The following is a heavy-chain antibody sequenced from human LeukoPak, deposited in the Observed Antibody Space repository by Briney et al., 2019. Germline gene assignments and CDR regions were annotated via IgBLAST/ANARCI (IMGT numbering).Heavy chain of an antibody. D-gene: IGHD5-12*01. CDR2: IWYDGSNK. V-gene: IGHV3-33*01. CDR3: ARDVGYRGYYYGLDA. J-gene: IGHJ6*02. Sequence: GRSLRLSCAASGFPFSGYGMHWVRQAPGKGLEWVAIIWYDGSNKDYGDPVKGRFTISRDNSKNTLYLQMNSLRAEDTAVYYCARDVGYRGYYYGLDAWGQGTTVTVSS. CDR1: GFPFSGYG.